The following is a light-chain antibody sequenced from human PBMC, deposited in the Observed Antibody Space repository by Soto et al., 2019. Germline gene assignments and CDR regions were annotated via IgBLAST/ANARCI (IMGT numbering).Light chain of an antibody. CDR2: KTS. Sequence: DIQMTQSPSTLSASVGDRVTITCRASQSISNWLAWYQQKPGKAPNLLIYKTSSLESGVPSRFSGSGSGTEFTLTISSLQPDDFATYHCQQYNSYPYTFGQGTKLEIK. J-gene: IGKJ2*01. CDR1: QSISNW. CDR3: QQYNSYPYT. V-gene: IGKV1-5*03.